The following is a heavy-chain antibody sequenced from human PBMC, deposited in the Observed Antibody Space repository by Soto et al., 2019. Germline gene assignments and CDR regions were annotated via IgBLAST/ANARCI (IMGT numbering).Heavy chain of an antibody. CDR2: TYHSGNP. CDR3: QGAAAGGSTERGLHYYGMDV. CDR1: GDTISTGGYT. J-gene: IGHJ6*02. Sequence: SETLSLTCDVSGDTISTGGYTWAWIRQPPGKALEWIGHTYHSGNPYYNPSLKSRVIISVDRSKNQFSLKVRSVTAADTAVYYCQGAAAGGSTERGLHYYGMDVWGQGTTVTVSS. D-gene: IGHD6-13*01. V-gene: IGHV4-30-2*02.